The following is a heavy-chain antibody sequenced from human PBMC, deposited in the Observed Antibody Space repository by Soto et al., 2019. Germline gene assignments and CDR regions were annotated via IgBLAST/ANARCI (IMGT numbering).Heavy chain of an antibody. J-gene: IGHJ4*02. CDR2: ISSTGGST. CDR3: VKGETVDTAMVTHFDY. Sequence: GGSLRLSCSASGFTFSSYAMHWVRQAPGKGLEYVSAISSTGGSTYYADSVKGRFTISRDNSKNTLYLQMSSLRAEDTAVYYCVKGETVDTAMVTHFDYWGQGTLVTVSS. CDR1: GFTFSSYA. D-gene: IGHD5-18*01. V-gene: IGHV3-64D*06.